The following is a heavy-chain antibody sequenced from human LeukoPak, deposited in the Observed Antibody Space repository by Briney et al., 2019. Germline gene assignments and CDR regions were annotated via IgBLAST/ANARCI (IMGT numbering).Heavy chain of an antibody. CDR1: GFTFSLYG. J-gene: IGHJ4*02. Sequence: GRSLRLSCEASGFTFSLYGMYWVRQAPGKGLESVAYIRHDGTKKDYADSVKGRFTVSRDNSKDILYLQMNSLRIEDTAIYYCAKPLGGYPASFDCWGQGTLVTVSS. V-gene: IGHV3-30*02. CDR2: IRHDGTKK. CDR3: AKPLGGYPASFDC. D-gene: IGHD3-16*01.